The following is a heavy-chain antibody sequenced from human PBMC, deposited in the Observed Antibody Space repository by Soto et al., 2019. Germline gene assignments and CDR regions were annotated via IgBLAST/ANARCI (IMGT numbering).Heavy chain of an antibody. CDR2: IYYSGST. CDR3: AGEVKYGDYYYYYMDV. J-gene: IGHJ6*03. D-gene: IGHD4-17*01. Sequence: QVQLQESGPGLVKPSETLSLTCSVSGGSISSYYWTWIRQPPGKRLEWIGYIYYSGSTNYNPSLKRRVTISVDTYKNQFSLKLNSVTAADTAVYYCAGEVKYGDYYYYYMDVWGKGPTVPVSS. CDR1: GGSISSYY. V-gene: IGHV4-59*01.